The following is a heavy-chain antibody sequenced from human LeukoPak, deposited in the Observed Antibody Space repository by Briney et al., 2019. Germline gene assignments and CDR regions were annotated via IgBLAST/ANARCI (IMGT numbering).Heavy chain of an antibody. CDR1: GFTFSSYA. CDR2: ISSGDGST. Sequence: GGSLRLSCAASGFTFSSYAMSWVRQAPGKGLEWVSVISSGDGSTYYADSVTGRFTISRDDSKNTLYLQMNSLRAEDTALYYCAKDPFPLRLGAFDVWAKGQWSPSLQ. D-gene: IGHD3-16*01. CDR3: AKDPFPLRLGAFDV. V-gene: IGHV3-23*01. J-gene: IGHJ3*01.